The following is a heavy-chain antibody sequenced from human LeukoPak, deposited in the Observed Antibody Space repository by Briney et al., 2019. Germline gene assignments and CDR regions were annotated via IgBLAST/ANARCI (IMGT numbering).Heavy chain of an antibody. CDR1: GGSISSSSYY. D-gene: IGHD3-10*01. CDR3: TRDSQLEWFYS. Sequence: SETLSLTCTVSGGSISSSSYYWGWIWQSPGEGLEWIGTIYYDGSTYYNPSLKSRVTISMDTSKNQFSLNLSSVTAADTAVYYCTRDSQLEWFYSWGQGTLVTVSS. CDR2: IYYDGST. J-gene: IGHJ5*01. V-gene: IGHV4-39*07.